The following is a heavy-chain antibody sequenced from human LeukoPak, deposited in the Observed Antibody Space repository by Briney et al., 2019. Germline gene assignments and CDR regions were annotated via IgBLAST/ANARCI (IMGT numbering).Heavy chain of an antibody. CDR2: IIPNSGGT. Sequence: ASVKVSCKASGYTFTGHIIHWVRQAPGQGLEWMGCIIPNSGGTNYAQKFQGRVTMTRDTSISTAYMELSTLISDDTAIYYCAREVAGFDSWGQGTLVTVSS. CDR1: GYTFTGHI. CDR3: AREVAGFDS. J-gene: IGHJ5*01. V-gene: IGHV1-2*02. D-gene: IGHD5-12*01.